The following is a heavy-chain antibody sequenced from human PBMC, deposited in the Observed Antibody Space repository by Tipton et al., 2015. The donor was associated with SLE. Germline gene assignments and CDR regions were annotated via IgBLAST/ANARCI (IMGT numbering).Heavy chain of an antibody. J-gene: IGHJ5*02. Sequence: TLSLTCIVSGGSINNHYWNWIRQPPGKGPEWIGRIAYIGTTIYNPSLESRVTISVDTSKNQISLKLSSVTAADTAVYYCARRPVESAVIPSEGNWLDPWGQGTLVTVSS. CDR3: ARRPVESAVIPSEGNWLDP. D-gene: IGHD4-11*01. CDR1: GGSINNHY. V-gene: IGHV4-59*08. CDR2: IAYIGTT.